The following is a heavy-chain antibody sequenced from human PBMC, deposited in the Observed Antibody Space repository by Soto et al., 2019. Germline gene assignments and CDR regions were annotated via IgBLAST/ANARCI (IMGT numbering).Heavy chain of an antibody. J-gene: IGHJ4*02. D-gene: IGHD6-13*01. CDR2: IYYSGST. Sequence: SETLSLTCTVSGGSIISGDYYWSWIRQPPGKGLEWIGYIYYSGSTYYNPSLKSRVTISVDTSKNQFSLKLSSVTAADTAVYYCARTIIAAAGTCDYWGQGTRVTVSS. CDR3: ARTIIAAAGTCDY. V-gene: IGHV4-30-4*01. CDR1: GGSIISGDYY.